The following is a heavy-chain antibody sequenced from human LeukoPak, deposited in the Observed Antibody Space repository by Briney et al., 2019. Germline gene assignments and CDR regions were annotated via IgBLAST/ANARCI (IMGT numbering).Heavy chain of an antibody. CDR2: IYYSGST. J-gene: IGHJ2*01. CDR1: GASISIYY. Sequence: PSQTLSLTCTVSGASISIYYWSWIRQPPGEGLEWIGYIYYSGSTNNNPSLKSRVTISVDTSKNQFSLQLSSVSAADTAVYYCARPRRVAVQAHWFFDLWGRGTLVTVSS. D-gene: IGHD2-15*01. V-gene: IGHV4-59*12. CDR3: ARPRRVAVQAHWFFDL.